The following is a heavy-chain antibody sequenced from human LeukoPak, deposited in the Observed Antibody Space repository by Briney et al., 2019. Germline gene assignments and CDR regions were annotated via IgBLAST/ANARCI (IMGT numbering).Heavy chain of an antibody. J-gene: IGHJ4*02. D-gene: IGHD3-16*01. Sequence: PGGSLRLSCAASGFTFSSYAMSWVRQAPGKGLEWVSVIYSGGSTYYADSVKGRFTISKDNSKNTLYLHMNSLRLEDTAVYWCAKTLWGLTLLSSDYWGQGTLVTVSS. CDR1: GFTFSSYA. CDR3: AKTLWGLTLLSSDY. CDR2: IYSGGST. V-gene: IGHV3-23*03.